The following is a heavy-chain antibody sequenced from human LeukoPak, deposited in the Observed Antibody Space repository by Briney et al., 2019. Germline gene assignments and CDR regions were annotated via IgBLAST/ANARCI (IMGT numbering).Heavy chain of an antibody. Sequence: ASVKASCKVSGYTFTDYGVSWVRQAPGQGLEWMGGFDPEDGETIYAQKFQGRVTMTEDTSTDTAYMELSSLRSEDTAVYYCATVGGYSSGWYEDFDYWGQGTLVTVSS. CDR1: GYTFTDYG. CDR2: FDPEDGET. V-gene: IGHV1-24*01. CDR3: ATVGGYSSGWYEDFDY. D-gene: IGHD6-19*01. J-gene: IGHJ4*02.